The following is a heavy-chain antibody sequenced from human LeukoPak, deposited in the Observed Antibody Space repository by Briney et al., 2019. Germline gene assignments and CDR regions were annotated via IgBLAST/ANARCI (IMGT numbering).Heavy chain of an antibody. CDR3: ASSYYGSGSYYKGYNWFDP. V-gene: IGHV4-39*07. CDR1: GGPISSSSYY. J-gene: IGHJ5*02. CDR2: IYYSGST. Sequence: SETLSLTCTVSGGPISSSSYYWGWIRQPPGKGLEWIGSIYYSGSTYYNPSLKSRVTISVDTSKNQFSLKLSSVTAADTAVYYCASSYYGSGSYYKGYNWFDPWGQGTLVTVSS. D-gene: IGHD3-10*01.